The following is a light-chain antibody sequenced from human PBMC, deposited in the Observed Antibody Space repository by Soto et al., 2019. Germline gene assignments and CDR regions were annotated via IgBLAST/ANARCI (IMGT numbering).Light chain of an antibody. Sequence: DIQMTQSPSSVSASVGDRVTITCRASQGINNWLAWYQQKPGKAPELLIYALSYLQSGFPSRFSGSGSWTDFTLTISSLQPEDFASYLCKQSSSFTLTFGGGTKVEIK. V-gene: IGKV1-12*01. CDR2: ALS. CDR3: KQSSSFTLT. J-gene: IGKJ4*01. CDR1: QGINNW.